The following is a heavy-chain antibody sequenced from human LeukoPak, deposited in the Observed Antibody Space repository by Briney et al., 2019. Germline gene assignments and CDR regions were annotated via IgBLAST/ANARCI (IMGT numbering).Heavy chain of an antibody. CDR3: ARDNTMVRGAYYYYGMDV. D-gene: IGHD3-10*01. V-gene: IGHV3-21*01. CDR1: GFTFSSYS. Sequence: GGSLRLSCAASGFTFSSYSMNWVRQAPGKGLGWVSSISSSSSYIYYADSVKGRFTISRDNAKNSLYLQMNSLRAGDTAVYYCARDNTMVRGAYYYYGMDVWGQGTTVTVSS. CDR2: ISSSSSYI. J-gene: IGHJ6*02.